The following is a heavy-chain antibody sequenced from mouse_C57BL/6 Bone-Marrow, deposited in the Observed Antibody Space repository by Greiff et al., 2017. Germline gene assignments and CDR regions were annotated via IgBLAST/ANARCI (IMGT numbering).Heavy chain of an antibody. CDR2: IDPANGNT. CDR3: ARPSYYYGSSSPWYFDV. CDR1: GFNIKNTY. Sequence: VQLKQSVAELVRPGASVKLSCTASGFNIKNTYMHWVKQRPEQGLEWIGRIDPANGNTKYAPKFQGKATITADTSANTAYLQHSSLTSEDTAIYYCARPSYYYGSSSPWYFDVWGTGTAVTVSS. J-gene: IGHJ1*03. D-gene: IGHD1-1*01. V-gene: IGHV14-3*01.